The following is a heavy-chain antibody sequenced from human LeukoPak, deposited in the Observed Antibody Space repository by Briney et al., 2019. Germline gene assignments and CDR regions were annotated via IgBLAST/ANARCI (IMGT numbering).Heavy chain of an antibody. CDR2: IYYSGST. V-gene: IGHV4-61*08. Sequence: SETLSLTCTVSGGSISTPGYYWGWIRQPPGKGLEWIGYIYYSGSTNYNPSLKSRVTISVDTSKNQFSLKLSSVTAADTAVYYCARGYSGYDRYDYWGQGTLVTVSS. CDR1: GGSISTPGYY. D-gene: IGHD5-12*01. J-gene: IGHJ4*02. CDR3: ARGYSGYDRYDY.